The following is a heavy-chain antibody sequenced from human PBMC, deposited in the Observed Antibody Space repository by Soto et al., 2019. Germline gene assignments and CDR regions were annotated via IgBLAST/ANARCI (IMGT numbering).Heavy chain of an antibody. CDR3: ARLDYDIVTGDPYGMDV. D-gene: IGHD3-9*01. CDR1: GGSISSGGYS. J-gene: IGHJ6*02. CDR2: IYHSGST. V-gene: IGHV4-30-2*05. Sequence: PSETLSLTCAVSGGSISSGGYSWSWIRQPPGKGLEWIGYIYHSGSTYYNPSLKSRVTISVDTSKNQFSLKLSSVTAADTAVYYCARLDYDIVTGDPYGMDVWGQGTTVTVSS.